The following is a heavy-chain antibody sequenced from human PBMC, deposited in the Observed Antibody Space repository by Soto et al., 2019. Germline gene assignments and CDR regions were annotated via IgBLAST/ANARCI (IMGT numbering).Heavy chain of an antibody. Sequence: ASVKVSCKASGYTFTGYYMHWVLQAPGQGLEWMGWINPNSGGTNYAQKFQGWVTMTRDTSISTAYMELSRLRSDDTAVYYCARELQAPPGGYYYYGMDAWGQGTTVTVSS. V-gene: IGHV1-2*04. J-gene: IGHJ6*02. CDR2: INPNSGGT. D-gene: IGHD1-1*01. CDR1: GYTFTGYY. CDR3: ARELQAPPGGYYYYGMDA.